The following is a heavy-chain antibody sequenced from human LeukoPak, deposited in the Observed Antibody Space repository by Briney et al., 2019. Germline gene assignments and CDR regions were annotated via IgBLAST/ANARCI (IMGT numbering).Heavy chain of an antibody. CDR2: IYTSGST. CDR3: ARFCSSTSCYVASH. J-gene: IGHJ4*02. D-gene: IGHD2-2*01. Sequence: SETLSLTCTVSGGSISSGSYYWSWIRQPAGKGLEWIGRIYTSGSTNYNPSLKSRVTISVDTSKNQFSLKLNSVTAADTAVYYCARFCSSTSCYVASHWGQGTLVTVSS. CDR1: GGSISSGSYY. V-gene: IGHV4-61*02.